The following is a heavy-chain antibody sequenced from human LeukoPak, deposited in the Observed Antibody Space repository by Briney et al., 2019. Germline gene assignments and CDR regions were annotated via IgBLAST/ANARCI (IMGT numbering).Heavy chain of an antibody. V-gene: IGHV1-69*13. CDR3: ARERDSGSYGAYYYYYYGMDV. D-gene: IGHD1-26*01. CDR1: GGTFSSYA. Sequence: GASVKVSCKASGGTFSSYAINWVRQAPGQGLEWMGGIIPIFGTANYAQKFQGRVTITADESTSTAYMELSSLRSEDTAVYYCARERDSGSYGAYYYYYYGMDVWGQGTTVTVSS. CDR2: IIPIFGTA. J-gene: IGHJ6*02.